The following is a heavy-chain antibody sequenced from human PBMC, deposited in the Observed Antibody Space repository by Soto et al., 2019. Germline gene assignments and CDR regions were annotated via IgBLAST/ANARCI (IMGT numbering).Heavy chain of an antibody. Sequence: PSETLSLTCTVSGGSINSYYWSWIRQPPGKGLEWIGYIYYSGSTNYNPSLKSRVTISVDTSKNQFSLKLSSVTAADRAVYYCARLYGLDAFDIWGQGTMVTVSS. D-gene: IGHD3-16*02. CDR2: IYYSGST. J-gene: IGHJ3*02. CDR1: GGSINSYY. CDR3: ARLYGLDAFDI. V-gene: IGHV4-59*08.